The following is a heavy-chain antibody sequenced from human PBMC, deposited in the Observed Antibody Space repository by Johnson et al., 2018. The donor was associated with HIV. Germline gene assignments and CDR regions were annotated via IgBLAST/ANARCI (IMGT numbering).Heavy chain of an antibody. V-gene: IGHV3-30*04. D-gene: IGHD6-19*01. CDR3: ARDNVAVAGPEGAFDI. CDR1: GFTFSSYA. J-gene: IGHJ3*02. CDR2: ISYDGSDK. Sequence: QVQLVESGGGVVQPGRSLRLSCAASGFTFSSYAMHWVRQAPAKGLEWVAVISYDGSDKYYADSVKGRFTVSRDNSKNTLYLQMNSLRAEDTAVYYCARDNVAVAGPEGAFDIWCQGTMVTVSS.